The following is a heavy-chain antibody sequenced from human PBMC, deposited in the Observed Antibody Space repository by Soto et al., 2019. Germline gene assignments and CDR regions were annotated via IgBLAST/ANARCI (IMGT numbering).Heavy chain of an antibody. D-gene: IGHD3-10*01. CDR1: GGSISSYY. CDR2: IYYSGST. V-gene: IGHV4-59*01. CDR3: ARGPSYYHSGSWALDS. J-gene: IGHJ4*02. Sequence: QVQLQESGPGLVKPSETLSLTCTDSGGSISSYYWSWIRQPPGKGLEWIGYIYYSGSTNNNPSLKSRVTISVDTSKNQFSLKLSSVTAADTAVYFCARGPSYYHSGSWALDSWGQGSLVTVSS.